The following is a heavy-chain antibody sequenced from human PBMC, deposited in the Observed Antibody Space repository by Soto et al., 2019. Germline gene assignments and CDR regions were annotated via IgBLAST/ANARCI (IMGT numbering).Heavy chain of an antibody. D-gene: IGHD6-13*01. Sequence: PSETLSLTCAVSGGSISSSNWWSLVRQPPRKGLEWIGEIYHSGSTSYNPSLKSRVTISVDKSKNQVSLKLSSVTAADTAVYYCARQQGTSRLLIAAAGSRGTQFDYWGQGTLVTVSS. CDR1: GGSISSSNW. CDR3: ARQQGTSRLLIAAAGSRGTQFDY. J-gene: IGHJ4*02. V-gene: IGHV4-4*02. CDR2: IYHSGST.